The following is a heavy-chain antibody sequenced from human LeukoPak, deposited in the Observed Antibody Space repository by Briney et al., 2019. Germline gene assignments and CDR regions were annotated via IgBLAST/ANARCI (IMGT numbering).Heavy chain of an antibody. CDR3: ARIGVALPNWFAP. CDR1: GGTFSSYA. CDR2: IIPISGTA. D-gene: IGHD6-19*01. J-gene: IGHJ5*02. V-gene: IGHV1-69*01. Sequence: SVKVSCKASGGTFSSYAISWVRQAPGQGLEWMGGIIPISGTANYAQKFQGRVTITADESTSTAYMELSSLRSEDTAVYYYARIGVALPNWFAPWGQGTLATVSS.